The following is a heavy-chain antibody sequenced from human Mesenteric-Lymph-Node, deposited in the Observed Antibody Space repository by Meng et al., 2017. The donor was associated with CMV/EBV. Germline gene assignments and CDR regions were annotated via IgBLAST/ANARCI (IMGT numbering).Heavy chain of an antibody. CDR3: AKDYRFQQPEGS. CDR2: ITGSGGGT. J-gene: IGHJ5*02. V-gene: IGHV3-23*01. CDR1: GFTFDDYA. Sequence: GESLKISCAASGFTFDDYAMHWVRQAPGKGLHWVSVITGSGGGTYYADSVKGRFTISRDNSRNMLFLQMNSLRAEDTAFYYCAKDYRFQQPEGSWGQGTLVTVSS. D-gene: IGHD6-13*01.